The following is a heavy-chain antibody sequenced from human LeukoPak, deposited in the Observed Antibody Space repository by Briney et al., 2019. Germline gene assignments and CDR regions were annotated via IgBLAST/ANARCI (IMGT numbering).Heavy chain of an antibody. CDR3: ARDDGSGYTSDAFDI. J-gene: IGHJ3*02. CDR1: GFTFSRNS. V-gene: IGHV3-21*01. CDR2: ISTSSSYI. D-gene: IGHD3-22*01. Sequence: PGGSLRLSCAASGFTFSRNSMNWVRQAPGKGLEWVSSISTSSSYINYADSVKGRFTISRDNAKNSLYLQMNSLRAEDTAVCYCARDDGSGYTSDAFDIWGQGTMVTVSS.